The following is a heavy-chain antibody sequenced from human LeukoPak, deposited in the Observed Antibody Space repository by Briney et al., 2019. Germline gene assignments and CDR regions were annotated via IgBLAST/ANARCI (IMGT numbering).Heavy chain of an antibody. Sequence: GGSLRLSCAASKFTLSDFWMSWVRQAPGKGLEWVANINQDGSDKNYVDSVKGRFTISRDNAKNALYLQMNTLRAEDTAVYYCARESTEVILGHWGQGTLVTVSS. CDR1: KFTLSDFW. D-gene: IGHD4-23*01. J-gene: IGHJ4*02. CDR3: ARESTEVILGH. CDR2: INQDGSDK. V-gene: IGHV3-7*01.